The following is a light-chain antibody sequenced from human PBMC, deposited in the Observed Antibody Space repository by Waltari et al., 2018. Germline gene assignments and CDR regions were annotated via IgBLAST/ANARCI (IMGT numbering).Light chain of an antibody. CDR3: VLYMGGGISV. CDR2: STD. Sequence: QTVVTQEPSFSVSPGGTVTLTCGLSSGSVSTSYYPSWYQQTPGQAPRTLIYSTDSRSSGVPDRFAGSIVGNKAALTITGAQAEDESDYYCVLYMGGGISVFGGGTKLTVL. J-gene: IGLJ3*02. CDR1: SGSVSTSYY. V-gene: IGLV8-61*01.